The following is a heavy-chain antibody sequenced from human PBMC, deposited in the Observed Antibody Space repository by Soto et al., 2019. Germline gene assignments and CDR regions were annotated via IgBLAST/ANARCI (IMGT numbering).Heavy chain of an antibody. D-gene: IGHD4-17*01. CDR1: GGTFSSYA. J-gene: IGHJ6*02. V-gene: IGHV1-69*13. Sequence: SVKVSCKAAGGTFSSYAISWVRQAPGQGLEWMGGIIPIFGTANYAQKFQGRVTITADESTSTAYMELRSLRSEDTAVYYCASARGFYGEYARHYYGMDVWGQGTTVTVSS. CDR3: ASARGFYGEYARHYYGMDV. CDR2: IIPIFGTA.